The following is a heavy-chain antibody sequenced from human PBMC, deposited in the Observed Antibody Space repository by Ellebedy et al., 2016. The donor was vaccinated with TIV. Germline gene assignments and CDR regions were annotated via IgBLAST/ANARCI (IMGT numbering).Heavy chain of an antibody. J-gene: IGHJ6*03. V-gene: IGHV3-30*18. D-gene: IGHD5-18*01. CDR1: GFRFSSYD. CDR2: ISYDGSNK. CDR3: AKEVGSTVQLWGYMDV. Sequence: GESLKISXVASGFRFSSYDMHWVRQAPGKGLEWVAVISYDGSNKRYADSVKGRFTISRDRFKNTVYLQMNSLRVEDTAVYYCAKEVGSTVQLWGYMDVWGKGTTVTVSS.